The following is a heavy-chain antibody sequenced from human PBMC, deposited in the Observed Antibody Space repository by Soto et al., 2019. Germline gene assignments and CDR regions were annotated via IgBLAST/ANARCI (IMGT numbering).Heavy chain of an antibody. CDR1: GGSFSGYY. Sequence: SETLSLTCAVYGGSFSGYYWSWIRQPPGKGLEWIGEINHSGSTNYNPSLKSRVTISVDTSKNQFSLKLSSVTAADTAVYYCARRGSWNYVYWGQGTLVTVSS. CDR3: ARRGSWNYVY. J-gene: IGHJ4*02. D-gene: IGHD1-7*01. CDR2: INHSGST. V-gene: IGHV4-34*01.